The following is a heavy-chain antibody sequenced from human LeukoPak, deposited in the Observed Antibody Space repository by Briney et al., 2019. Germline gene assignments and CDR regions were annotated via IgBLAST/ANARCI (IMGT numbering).Heavy chain of an antibody. CDR1: GGSISSSSYY. CDR2: IYYSGST. Sequence: SETLSLTCTVSGGSISSSSYYWGWFRSPPGRGLEGIGSIYYSGSTYYNPSLKSRVTISVDTSKNQFSLKLSSVTAADTAVYYCARGLGAMVGSFDYWGQGTLVTVSS. CDR3: ARGLGAMVGSFDY. V-gene: IGHV4-39*07. J-gene: IGHJ4*02. D-gene: IGHD1-26*01.